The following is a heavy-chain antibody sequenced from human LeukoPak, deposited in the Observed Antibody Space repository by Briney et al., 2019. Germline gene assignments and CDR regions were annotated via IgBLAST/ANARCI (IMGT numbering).Heavy chain of an antibody. CDR1: GFTFGDYA. Sequence: GGSLRLSCTASGFTFGDYALSWFRQAPGKGLEWVAVIWYDGSNKYYADSVKGRFTISRDNSKNTLYLQMNSLRDEDTAVYYCAKDGSYWGQGTLVTVYS. D-gene: IGHD3-10*01. CDR3: AKDGSY. J-gene: IGHJ4*02. V-gene: IGHV3-33*06. CDR2: IWYDGSNK.